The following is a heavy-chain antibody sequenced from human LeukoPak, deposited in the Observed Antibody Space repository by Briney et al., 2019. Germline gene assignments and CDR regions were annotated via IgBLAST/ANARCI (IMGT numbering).Heavy chain of an antibody. V-gene: IGHV1-8*03. D-gene: IGHD6-13*01. CDR2: MNPNSGNT. CDR3: AREGRIAAAGRRSTFDI. J-gene: IGHJ3*02. Sequence: GASVKVSCTASGYTFTSYDINWVRQATGQGLEWMGWMNPNSGNTGYAQKFQGRVTITRNTSISTAYMELSSLRSEDTAVYYCAREGRIAAAGRRSTFDIWGQGTMVTVSS. CDR1: GYTFTSYD.